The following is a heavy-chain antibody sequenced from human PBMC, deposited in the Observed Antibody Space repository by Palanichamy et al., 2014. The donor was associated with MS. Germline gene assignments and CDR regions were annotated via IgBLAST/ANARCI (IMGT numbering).Heavy chain of an antibody. V-gene: IGHV6-1*01. CDR2: TYYRSTWYN. CDR1: GDSVSSNSAA. J-gene: IGHJ5*02. CDR3: ARSFSGYSSDFYLNWFDP. D-gene: IGHD2-15*01. Sequence: VQLQQSGPGLVKPSQTLSLTCAISGDSVSSNSAAWNWIRQSPSRGLEWLGRTYYRSTWYNDYAVSVKSRIIISPDTSKNQFSLQLNSVTPEDTAVYYCARSFSGYSSDFYLNWFDPWGQGTLVTVSS.